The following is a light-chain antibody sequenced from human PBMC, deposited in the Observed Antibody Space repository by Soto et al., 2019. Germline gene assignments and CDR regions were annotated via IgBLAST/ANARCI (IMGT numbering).Light chain of an antibody. V-gene: IGKV3-15*01. CDR2: DAS. CDR1: QRVSSN. CDR3: QQYDAWPPH. Sequence: EIVLTQSPASLSVSPGERATLFCRASQRVSSNLAWYQQKPGQAPRVLIYDASTRATGCPARFSGSGSGTEFTLTISSLQSEDFAVYYCQQYDAWPPHFGPVSKVDIK. J-gene: IGKJ3*01.